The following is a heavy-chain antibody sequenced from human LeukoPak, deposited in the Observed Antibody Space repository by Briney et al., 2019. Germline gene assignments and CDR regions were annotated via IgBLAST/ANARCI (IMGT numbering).Heavy chain of an antibody. CDR2: IDQSGST. J-gene: IGHJ4*02. D-gene: IGHD3-10*01. CDR1: GGSFSGYY. CDR3: AINDGSGSYYKSDY. V-gene: IGHV4-34*01. Sequence: RPSETLSLTCAVYGGSFSGYYWSWIRQPPGKGLEWIGEIDQSGSTNYNPSLKGRVTITIDTSKNQFSLKLSTVTAADTAVYYCAINDGSGSYYKSDYWGQGTLVTVSS.